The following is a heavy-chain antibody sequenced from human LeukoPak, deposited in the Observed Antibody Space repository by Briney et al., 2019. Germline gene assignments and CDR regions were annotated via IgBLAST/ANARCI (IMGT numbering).Heavy chain of an antibody. CDR1: GGSISSHY. D-gene: IGHD3-3*01. J-gene: IGHJ6*03. V-gene: IGHV4-59*11. CDR2: IYYSGST. CDR3: ARVEAGEYYMDV. Sequence: SETLSLTCTVSGGSISSHYWSWIRQPPGKGLEWIGYIYYSGSTNYNPSPKSRVTISVDTSKNQFSLKLSSVTAADTAVYYCARVEAGEYYMDVWGKGTTVTVSS.